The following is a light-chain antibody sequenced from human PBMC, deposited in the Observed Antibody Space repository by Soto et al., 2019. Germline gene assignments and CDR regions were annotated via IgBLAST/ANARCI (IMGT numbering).Light chain of an antibody. CDR3: QQYGDSPPNT. CDR2: AAS. V-gene: IGKV3-20*01. J-gene: IGKJ2*01. Sequence: EIVLTQSPGTLSLSPGESATLSCWASQSVNSRFLAWYQHKPGQAPRLLIYAASTRATGIPDRFSGSASGTDFTLTISRLEPEDFAVYYCQQYGDSPPNTFGQGTKLEIK. CDR1: QSVNSRF.